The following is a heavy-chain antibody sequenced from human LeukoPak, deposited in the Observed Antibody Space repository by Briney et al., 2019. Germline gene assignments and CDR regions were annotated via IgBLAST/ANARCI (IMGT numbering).Heavy chain of an antibody. CDR3: ASVGYCSGGSCYSFNYYYYGMDV. CDR1: GYTFTGYY. J-gene: IGHJ6*02. D-gene: IGHD2-15*01. CDR2: INPDSGGT. V-gene: IGHV1-2*02. Sequence: ASVKVSCKASGYTFTGYYIHWVRQAPGQGLEWMGWINPDSGGTNYAQKFQGRVTMTRDTSITTAYMELSSLRSEDTAVYYCASVGYCSGGSCYSFNYYYYGMDVWGQGTTVTVSS.